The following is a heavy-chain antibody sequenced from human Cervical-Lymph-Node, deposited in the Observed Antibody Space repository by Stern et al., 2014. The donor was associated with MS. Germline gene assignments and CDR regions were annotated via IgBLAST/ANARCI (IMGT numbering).Heavy chain of an antibody. Sequence: EVQLLESGGGLVQPGGSLRLSCAASGFTFSSYAMSWVRQAPGKGLEWVSVISGRGGSTYYADSVKGRFTISRDNSKNTLYLQMNSLRAEDTAVYYCAKGGGYYGSGTQFDYWGQGTLVTVSS. CDR2: ISGRGGST. V-gene: IGHV3-23*01. D-gene: IGHD3-10*01. CDR3: AKGGGYYGSGTQFDY. J-gene: IGHJ4*02. CDR1: GFTFSSYA.